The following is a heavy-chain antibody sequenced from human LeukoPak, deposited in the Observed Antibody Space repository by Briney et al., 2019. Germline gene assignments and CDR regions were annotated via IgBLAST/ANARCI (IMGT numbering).Heavy chain of an antibody. J-gene: IGHJ4*02. CDR3: AKGRALEVVAAFNY. CDR2: ISGSGANT. Sequence: GGSLRLSCAASGFTFSSYAMGWVRQAPGKGLEWVSAISGSGANTYYADSVKGRFTISRDSSKNTLSLQMNTLRTDDTAVYYCAKGRALEVVAAFNYWGQGTVVTVSS. CDR1: GFTFSSYA. D-gene: IGHD2-15*01. V-gene: IGHV3-23*01.